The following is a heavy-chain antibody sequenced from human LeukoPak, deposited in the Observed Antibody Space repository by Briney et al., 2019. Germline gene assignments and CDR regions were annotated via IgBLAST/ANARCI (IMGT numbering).Heavy chain of an antibody. Sequence: ASVKVSCRASGYTFSNYGISWVRQAPGQGLEWMGWISTYNGHTNYAQHLRGRVTMTTDTSTSTVYMELSSLRSDDTAVYYCARDYGPGSVACFDYWGQGSLVTVSS. CDR1: GYTFSNYG. D-gene: IGHD1-26*01. CDR2: ISTYNGHT. CDR3: ARDYGPGSVACFDY. J-gene: IGHJ4*02. V-gene: IGHV1-18*01.